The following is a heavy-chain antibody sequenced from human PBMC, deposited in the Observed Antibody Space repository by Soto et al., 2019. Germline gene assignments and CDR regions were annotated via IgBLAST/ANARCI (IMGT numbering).Heavy chain of an antibody. V-gene: IGHV3-48*01. Sequence: GGSLRLSXAASGFTFSGYSMKWVRQAPGKGLEWVSYISSSGSTIFYADSVKGRFTISRDNAKNSLYLQMNGLRAEDTAVYYCVSLSRGYGLNYWGQGTLVTVSS. D-gene: IGHD5-12*01. CDR3: VSLSRGYGLNY. J-gene: IGHJ4*02. CDR2: ISSSGSTI. CDR1: GFTFSGYS.